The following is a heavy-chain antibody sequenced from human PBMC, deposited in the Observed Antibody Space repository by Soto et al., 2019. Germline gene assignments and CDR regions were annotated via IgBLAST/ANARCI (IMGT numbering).Heavy chain of an antibody. Sequence: QVQLVQSGAEVKKPGASVKVSCKASGYTFTSYGISWVRQAPGQGLEWMGWISAYNGNTNYAQKLQGRVTMTTDTSTRTAYMELRSLRSDDTAVYYCARDQDASSSFYYYYGMDVWGQGTTVTVSS. CDR1: GYTFTSYG. CDR2: ISAYNGNT. J-gene: IGHJ6*02. V-gene: IGHV1-18*01. CDR3: ARDQDASSSFYYYYGMDV. D-gene: IGHD6-6*01.